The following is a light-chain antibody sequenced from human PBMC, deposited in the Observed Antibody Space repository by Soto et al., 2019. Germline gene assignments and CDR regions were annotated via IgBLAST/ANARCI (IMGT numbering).Light chain of an antibody. CDR3: QQYTSSPALT. CDR2: DAS. J-gene: IGKJ4*01. CDR1: QTLINTY. Sequence: EIVLTQAPGTLSLSPGDRATLSCRASQTLINTYLAWYQQRPGLAPRLLIYDASTRAPGIPDRFSGSGSGTDLTLTISRLEPEDFAVYYCQQYTSSPALTFGGGTRVDIK. V-gene: IGKV3-20*01.